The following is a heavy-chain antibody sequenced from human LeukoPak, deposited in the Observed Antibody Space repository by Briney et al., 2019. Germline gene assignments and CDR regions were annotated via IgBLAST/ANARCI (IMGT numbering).Heavy chain of an antibody. Sequence: QPGGALRLSCATSGLTFDDYAMHWARQAPGKGLECVSLIIGEGGSTCYADSVKDRLTIYRDNAQSTLYLQMSNLRAEDTAVYYCASDPFDFWGPGTMVTVSS. CDR3: ASDPFDF. V-gene: IGHV3-43*02. J-gene: IGHJ3*01. CDR1: GLTFDDYA. CDR2: IIGEGGST.